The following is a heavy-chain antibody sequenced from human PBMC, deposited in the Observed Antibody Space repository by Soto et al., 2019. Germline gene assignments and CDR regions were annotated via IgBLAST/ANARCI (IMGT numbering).Heavy chain of an antibody. CDR2: INHGGST. Sequence: SETLSLTCAVYGGSFSGYSWSWIRQPPGKGLEWIGEINHGGSTNYNPSLKSRVTISVDTSKNQFSLKLGSVTAAYTAVYSCARDLRDWYFDLWGRGTLVTVSS. V-gene: IGHV4-34*01. CDR3: ARDLRDWYFDL. J-gene: IGHJ2*01. CDR1: GGSFSGYS.